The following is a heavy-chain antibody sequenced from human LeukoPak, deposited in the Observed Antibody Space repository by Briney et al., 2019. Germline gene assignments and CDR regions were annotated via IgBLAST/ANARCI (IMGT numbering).Heavy chain of an antibody. D-gene: IGHD4/OR15-4a*01. Sequence: SETLSLTCTVSGGSISSYYWSWIRQPPGKGLEWIGYIYYSGSTNYNPSLKSRVTISVDTSKNQLSLKLSSVTAADTAVYYCARPLVRDYYFDYWGQGTLVTVSS. CDR1: GGSISSYY. CDR3: ARPLVRDYYFDY. J-gene: IGHJ4*02. V-gene: IGHV4-59*08. CDR2: IYYSGST.